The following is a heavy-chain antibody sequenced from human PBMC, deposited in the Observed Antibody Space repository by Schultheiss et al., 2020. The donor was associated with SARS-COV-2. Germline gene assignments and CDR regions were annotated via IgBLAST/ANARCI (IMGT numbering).Heavy chain of an antibody. J-gene: IGHJ4*02. CDR1: GFTFSDYY. CDR3: APGEDIVVVPAAIESY. V-gene: IGHV3-66*01. CDR2: IYSGGST. D-gene: IGHD2-2*02. Sequence: GGSLRLSCAASGFTFSDYYMSWIRQAPGKGLEWVSVIYSGGSTYYADSVKGRFTISRDNAKNSLYLQMNSLRAEDTAVYYCAPGEDIVVVPAAIESYWGQGTLVTVSS.